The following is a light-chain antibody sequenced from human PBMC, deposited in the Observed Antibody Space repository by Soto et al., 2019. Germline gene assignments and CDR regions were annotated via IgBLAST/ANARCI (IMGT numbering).Light chain of an antibody. CDR2: SAS. Sequence: DIQMPQSPSSLSTSIGDRFTITCRASQRINIYLNWYRQKPGKAPELLIYSASNLQSGVPSRFSGSGSGTDFTLTISGLQSEDFATYYCQQSFSTPTFGQGTRWRL. J-gene: IGKJ5*01. CDR1: QRINIY. CDR3: QQSFSTPT. V-gene: IGKV1-39*01.